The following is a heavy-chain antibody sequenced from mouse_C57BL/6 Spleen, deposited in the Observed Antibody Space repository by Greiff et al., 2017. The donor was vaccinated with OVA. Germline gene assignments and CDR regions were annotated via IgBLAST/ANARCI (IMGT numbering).Heavy chain of an antibody. J-gene: IGHJ3*01. Sequence: EVHLVESGGGLVKPGGSLKLSCAASGFTFSSYAMSWVRQTPEKRLEWVATISDGGSYTYYPDNVKGRFTLSRDNAKNNLYLHMSHLQSEDTAMYYCARDSASYSNPAWFAYWGQGTLVTVSA. CDR2: ISDGGSYT. V-gene: IGHV5-4*01. CDR1: GFTFSSYA. D-gene: IGHD2-5*01. CDR3: ARDSASYSNPAWFAY.